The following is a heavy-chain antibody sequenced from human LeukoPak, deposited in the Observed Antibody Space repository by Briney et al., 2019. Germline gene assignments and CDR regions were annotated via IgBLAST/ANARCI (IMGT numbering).Heavy chain of an antibody. Sequence: PGGSLRLSFAASGFTFSSYSMNWVRQAPGKGLEWVSYISSSGSTIYYADSVKGRFTISRDNAKNSLYLQMNSLRAEDTAVYYCARVASRTAYYDFWSGYRRYNWFDPWGQGTLVTVSS. CDR1: GFTFSSYS. CDR3: ARVASRTAYYDFWSGYRRYNWFDP. V-gene: IGHV3-48*04. CDR2: ISSSGSTI. D-gene: IGHD3-3*01. J-gene: IGHJ5*02.